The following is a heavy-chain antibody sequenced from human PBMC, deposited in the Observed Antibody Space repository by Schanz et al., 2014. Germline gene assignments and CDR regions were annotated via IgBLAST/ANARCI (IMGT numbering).Heavy chain of an antibody. CDR3: VRDSFFAFDY. CDR1: GFTFSSYA. Sequence: DVHLLESGGGLVQPGGSLRLSCAASGFTFSSYAMTWVRQAPGKGLEWVIVISGSGGSTYYADSVRGRFTMSRDNSKNTVHLQMNSLRAEDTAVYYCVRDSFFAFDYWGQGTLVTVSS. D-gene: IGHD3-3*01. V-gene: IGHV3-23*01. J-gene: IGHJ4*02. CDR2: ISGSGGST.